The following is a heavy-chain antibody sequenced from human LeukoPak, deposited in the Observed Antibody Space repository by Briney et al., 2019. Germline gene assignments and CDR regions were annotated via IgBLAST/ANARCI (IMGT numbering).Heavy chain of an antibody. CDR1: GFTFSSYW. Sequence: GGFLRLSCAASGFTFSSYWMSWVRQAPGKGLEWVANIKQDGSEKYYVDSVKGRFTISRDNAKNSLYLQMNSLRAEDTAVYYCARDNVFSSSSPYYMDVWGKGTTVTVSS. CDR2: IKQDGSEK. J-gene: IGHJ6*03. V-gene: IGHV3-7*01. D-gene: IGHD6-6*01. CDR3: ARDNVFSSSSPYYMDV.